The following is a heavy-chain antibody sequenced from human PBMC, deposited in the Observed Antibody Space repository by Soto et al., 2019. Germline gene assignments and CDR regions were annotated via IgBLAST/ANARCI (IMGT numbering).Heavy chain of an antibody. CDR1: GYTFTGYY. J-gene: IGHJ6*03. D-gene: IGHD3-9*01. Sequence: GASVKVSCKASGYTFTGYYMHWVRQAPGQGLEWMGWINPNSGGTNYAQKFQGWVTMTRDTSISTAYMELSRLRSDDTAVYYCAREGRYFDWLSPRYYYYYMDVWGKGTTVTVSS. CDR2: INPNSGGT. V-gene: IGHV1-2*04. CDR3: AREGRYFDWLSPRYYYYYMDV.